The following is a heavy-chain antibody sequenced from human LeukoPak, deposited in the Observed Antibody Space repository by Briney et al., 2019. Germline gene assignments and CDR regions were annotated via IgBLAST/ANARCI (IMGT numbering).Heavy chain of an antibody. D-gene: IGHD6-19*01. CDR2: IIPIFGTA. CDR3: ARDTVAGTPSDY. CDR1: GGTFSSYA. Sequence: ASVKVSCKASGGTFSSYAISWVQQAPGQGLEWMGGIIPIFGTANYAQKFQGRVTITADESTSTAYMELSSLRSEDTAVYYCARDTVAGTPSDYWGQGTLVTVSS. J-gene: IGHJ4*02. V-gene: IGHV1-69*13.